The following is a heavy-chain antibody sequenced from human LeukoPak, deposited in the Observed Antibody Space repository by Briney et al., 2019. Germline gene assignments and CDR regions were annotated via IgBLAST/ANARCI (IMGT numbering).Heavy chain of an antibody. CDR3: ATFVPYSDSSDFYIHAFHI. D-gene: IGHD3-22*01. CDR1: GYTFTSYG. J-gene: IGHJ3*02. Sequence: ASVKVSCKASGYTFTSYGISWVRQAPGQGLEWMGAFDPGDAETIYAQKFQGRVTLTEDTSTDTAYMELTSLRAEDTAVYYCATFVPYSDSSDFYIHAFHIWGRGTMVTVSS. CDR2: FDPGDAET. V-gene: IGHV1-24*01.